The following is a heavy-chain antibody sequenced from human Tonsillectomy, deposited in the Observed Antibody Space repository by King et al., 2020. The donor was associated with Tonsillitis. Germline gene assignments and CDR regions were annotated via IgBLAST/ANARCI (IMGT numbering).Heavy chain of an antibody. Sequence: QLVQSGAEVKKPGSSVKVSCKASGGTFNSYAISWVRQAPGQGLEWMGGIIPIFGTANYAQKFQGRVTITADESTSTAYMEPSSLTSEDTAVYYCARDLDERIVVVAADYCYYGMDVWGQGTTVTVSS. V-gene: IGHV1-69*01. CDR1: GGTFNSYA. D-gene: IGHD2-2*01. CDR3: ARDLDERIVVVAADYCYYGMDV. CDR2: IIPIFGTA. J-gene: IGHJ6*02.